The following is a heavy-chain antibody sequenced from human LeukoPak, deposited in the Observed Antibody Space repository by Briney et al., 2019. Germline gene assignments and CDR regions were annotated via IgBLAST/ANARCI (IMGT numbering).Heavy chain of an antibody. CDR3: AKSSVGAITDYFDY. CDR2: IRYDGSNK. CDR1: GFTFSSYG. J-gene: IGHJ4*02. V-gene: IGHV3-30*02. Sequence: PGGSLRLSCAASGFTFSSYGMHWFRQAPGKGLEWVAFIRYDGSNKYYADSVKGRYTISRDNSKNTLYLQMNSLRAEDTAVYYCAKSSVGAITDYFDYWGQGTLVTVSS. D-gene: IGHD1-26*01.